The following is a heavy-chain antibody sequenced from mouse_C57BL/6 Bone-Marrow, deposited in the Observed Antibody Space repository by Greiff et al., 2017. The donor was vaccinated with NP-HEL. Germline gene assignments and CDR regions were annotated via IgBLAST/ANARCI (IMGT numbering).Heavy chain of an antibody. CDR3: ARMGPFAY. CDR1: GYTFTDYY. V-gene: IGHV1-76*01. Sequence: VKLQESGAELVRPGASVKLSCKASGYTFTDYYINWVKQRPGQGLEWIARIYPGSGNTYYNEKFKGKATLTAEKSSSTAYMQLSSLTSEDSAVYFCARMGPFAYWGQGTLVTVSA. J-gene: IGHJ3*01. CDR2: IYPGSGNT.